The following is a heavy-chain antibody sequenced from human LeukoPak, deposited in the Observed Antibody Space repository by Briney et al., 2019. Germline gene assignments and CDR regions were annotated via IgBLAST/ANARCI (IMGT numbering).Heavy chain of an antibody. J-gene: IGHJ6*03. CDR3: ARVTLGGLNYYYMDV. V-gene: IGHV3-21*01. Sequence: NPGGSLRLSCAASGFTFSSYSMNWVRQAPGKGLEWVSSVSSSSYIYYADSVKGRFTISRDNAKNSLYLQMNSLRAEDTAVYYCARVTLGGLNYYYMDVWGKGTTVTVSS. CDR1: GFTFSSYS. CDR2: VSSSSYI. D-gene: IGHD6-25*01.